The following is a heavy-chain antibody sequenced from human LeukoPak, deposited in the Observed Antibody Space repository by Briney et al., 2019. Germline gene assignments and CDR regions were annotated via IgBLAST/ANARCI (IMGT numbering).Heavy chain of an antibody. CDR2: IYTSGST. J-gene: IGHJ5*02. V-gene: IGHV4-4*07. D-gene: IGHD3-9*01. CDR1: GGSISSYY. CDR3: ARHRYYDILTGYYLYWFDP. Sequence: PSETLSLTCTVSGGSISSYYWSWIRQPAGKGLEWIGRIYTSGSTNYNPSLKSRVTMSVDTSKNQFSLKLTSVTAADTAVYYCARHRYYDILTGYYLYWFDPWGQGTLVTVSS.